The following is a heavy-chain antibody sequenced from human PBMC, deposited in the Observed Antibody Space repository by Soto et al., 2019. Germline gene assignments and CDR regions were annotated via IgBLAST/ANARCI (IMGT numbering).Heavy chain of an antibody. D-gene: IGHD3-22*01. Sequence: GGSLRLSCAASGFTFTTYWMSWVRQAPGKGLEWVANIKPDGSEKWYVDSVKGRFTISRDNAKNSLHLQMSSLRAEDTAVYYCARGDYYDTNGPFSDAFDIWGQGTMVTVSS. J-gene: IGHJ3*02. CDR3: ARGDYYDTNGPFSDAFDI. CDR1: GFTFTTYW. V-gene: IGHV3-7*04. CDR2: IKPDGSEK.